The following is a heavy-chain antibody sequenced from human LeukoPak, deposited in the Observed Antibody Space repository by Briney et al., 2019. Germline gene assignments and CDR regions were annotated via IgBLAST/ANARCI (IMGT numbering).Heavy chain of an antibody. CDR1: GFTFSDYY. D-gene: IGHD4-17*01. CDR3: ASLPDTVTTIFFDY. Sequence: KPGGSLRLSCAASGFTFSDYYMSWIRQAPGKGLEWVSYISSSGSTIYYADSVKGRFTISRDNAKNSLYLRMNSLRAEDTAVYYCASLPDTVTTIFFDYWGQGTLVTVSS. V-gene: IGHV3-11*04. CDR2: ISSSGSTI. J-gene: IGHJ4*02.